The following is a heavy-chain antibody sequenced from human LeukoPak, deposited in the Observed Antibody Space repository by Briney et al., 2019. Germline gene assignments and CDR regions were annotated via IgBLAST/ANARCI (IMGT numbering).Heavy chain of an antibody. CDR1: GFTFSSYA. D-gene: IGHD1-26*01. CDR2: ISYDGSNK. J-gene: IGHJ6*03. Sequence: TGGSLRLSCAASGFTFSSYAMHWVRQAPGKGLEWVAVISYDGSNKYYADSVKGRFTISRDNSKNTLYLQMNRLRAEDTAVYYCARDAPEVGYYYMEVWGKGTTVTVSS. CDR3: ARDAPEVGYYYMEV. V-gene: IGHV3-30*04.